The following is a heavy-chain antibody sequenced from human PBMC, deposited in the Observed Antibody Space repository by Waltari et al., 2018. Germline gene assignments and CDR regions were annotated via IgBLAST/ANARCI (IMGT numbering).Heavy chain of an antibody. CDR3: AHEFGAFDI. J-gene: IGHJ3*02. CDR2: IYWNGDE. Sequence: QITLKESGPTLVKPTQTLTLTCTFSGFSLSTTGVGVGWIRQPPGKAPEWLALIYWNGDERYNPSLRSRLTITKDTSKNQVVLTMTNMDPVDTATYYCAHEFGAFDIWGQGTMVTVSS. V-gene: IGHV2-5*01. CDR1: GFSLSTTGVG. D-gene: IGHD3-16*01.